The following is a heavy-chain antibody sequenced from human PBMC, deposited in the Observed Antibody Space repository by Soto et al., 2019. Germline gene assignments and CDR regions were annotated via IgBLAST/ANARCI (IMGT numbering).Heavy chain of an antibody. D-gene: IGHD6-13*01. CDR1: GVTLAGSA. V-gene: IGHV3-9*01. J-gene: IGHJ3*02. Sequence: EVQLVESGGGLVQPGGSLRLSCAASGVTLAGSAMNWVRQAPGKGLEWVAGISWHSGTIAYAASVTGRFTISRDDAKNTLCLQMTSLRPEYQAFYLSAKAQMQQLALGAFDIWGQGTMVPVSS. CDR3: AKAQMQQLALGAFDI. CDR2: ISWHSGTI.